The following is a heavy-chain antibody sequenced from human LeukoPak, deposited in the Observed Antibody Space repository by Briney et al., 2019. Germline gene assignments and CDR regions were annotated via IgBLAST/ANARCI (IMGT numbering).Heavy chain of an antibody. J-gene: IGHJ5*02. CDR1: GFTFSSNY. CDR3: ARLLSSSGWYWFDP. V-gene: IGHV3-66*02. D-gene: IGHD6-19*01. CDR2: IYSGGST. Sequence: PGGSLRLSCAASGFTFSSNYMSWVRQAPGKGLEWVSVIYSGGSTYYADSVKGRFTISRDNSKNTLYLQMNSLRAEDTAVYYCARLLSSSGWYWFDPWGQGTLVTVSS.